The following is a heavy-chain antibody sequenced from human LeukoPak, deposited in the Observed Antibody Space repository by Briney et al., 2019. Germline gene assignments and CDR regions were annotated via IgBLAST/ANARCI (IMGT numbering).Heavy chain of an antibody. CDR2: ISYDGSNK. CDR3: ARIGASVTTCDY. V-gene: IGHV3-30-3*01. D-gene: IGHD4-17*01. J-gene: IGHJ4*02. Sequence: GRSLRLSCAASGFTFSSYAIHWVRLAPGKGLEWVAVISYDGSNKYYADSVKGRFTISRDNSKNTLYLQMNSLRAEDTAVYYCARIGASVTTCDYWGQGTLVTVSS. CDR1: GFTFSSYA.